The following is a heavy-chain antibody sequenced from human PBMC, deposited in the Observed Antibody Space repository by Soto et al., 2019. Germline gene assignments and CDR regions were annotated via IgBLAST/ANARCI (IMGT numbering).Heavy chain of an antibody. J-gene: IGHJ4*02. V-gene: IGHV4-30-4*02. CDR1: GGSISSGNYY. Sequence: PSETLSLTCTVSGGSISSGNYYWSWIRQPPGKGLEWIGFISYSGSAYYNPSLKSRVTISVDTSKNQFSLKLSSVTAADTAVYYCARRYGGNFDYWGQGTLVTVSS. D-gene: IGHD3-16*01. CDR2: ISYSGSA. CDR3: ARRYGGNFDY.